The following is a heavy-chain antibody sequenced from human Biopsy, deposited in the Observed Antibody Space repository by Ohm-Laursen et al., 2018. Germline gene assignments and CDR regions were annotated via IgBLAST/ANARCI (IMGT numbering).Heavy chain of an antibody. J-gene: IGHJ3*01. D-gene: IGHD1-26*01. CDR2: FAPENGKT. CDR3: VGGQRGPPIGVTVPGDAFDL. Sequence: SVKVSCKVSGYTLTELSMHWVRQAPGKGLKWMGGFAPENGKTVYAQNFQARVSMTEDTSTDTAYMELGSLRSEDTAVYYCVGGQRGPPIGVTVPGDAFDLWGPGTMVTVSP. CDR1: GYTLTELS. V-gene: IGHV1-24*01.